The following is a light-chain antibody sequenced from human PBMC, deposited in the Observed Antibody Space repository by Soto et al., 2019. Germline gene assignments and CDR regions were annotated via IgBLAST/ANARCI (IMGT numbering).Light chain of an antibody. J-gene: IGKJ5*01. V-gene: IGKV3-11*01. CDR1: QSVSSY. CDR2: DAS. Sequence: VFTRSPDPLCLAPGKRVTLGCSVSQSVSSYLAWYQQKPGQAPRLLIYDASNRATGIPARFSGSGSGTDFTLTICSLEPEDFAVYYCQQRSNWPPITCGQGTRLEIK. CDR3: QQRSNWPPIT.